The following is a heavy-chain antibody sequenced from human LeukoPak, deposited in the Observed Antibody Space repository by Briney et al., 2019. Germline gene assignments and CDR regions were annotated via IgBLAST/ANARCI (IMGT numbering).Heavy chain of an antibody. CDR3: ARGRYYYDSSGSDY. V-gene: IGHV4-59*01. D-gene: IGHD3-22*01. Sequence: SETLSLTCTVSGGSISSYYWSWIRQPPGKGLEWIGYIYYSGSTNYNPSLKSRVTMSVDTSKNQFSLKLSSVTAADTAVYYCARGRYYYDSSGSDYWGQGTLVTVSS. CDR1: GGSISSYY. J-gene: IGHJ4*02. CDR2: IYYSGST.